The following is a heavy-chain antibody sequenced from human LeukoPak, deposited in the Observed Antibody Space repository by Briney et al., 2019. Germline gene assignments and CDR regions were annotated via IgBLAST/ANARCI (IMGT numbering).Heavy chain of an antibody. D-gene: IGHD4-17*01. CDR2: INPSGGST. CDR3: ARAARRTTVTIDY. CDR1: GYTFTSYY. V-gene: IGHV1-46*01. J-gene: IGHJ4*02. Sequence: ASVNVSCKASGYTFTSYYMHWVRQAPGQGLEWMGIINPSGGSTSYAQKFQGRVTMTRNTSISTAYMELSSLRSEDTAVYYCARAARRTTVTIDYWGQVTLVTVSS.